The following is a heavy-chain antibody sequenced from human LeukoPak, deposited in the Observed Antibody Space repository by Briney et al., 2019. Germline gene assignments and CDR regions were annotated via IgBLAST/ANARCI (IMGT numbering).Heavy chain of an antibody. V-gene: IGHV4-39*02. CDR1: GGSISSSSYY. D-gene: IGHD5-24*01. J-gene: IGHJ4*02. CDR2: IYYSGST. Sequence: PSETLSLTCTVSGGSISSSSYYWGWIRQPPGKGLEWIGSIYYSGSTYYNPSLKSRVTISVDTSKNQLSLKLSSVTAADPAVYYCARDAGYNHRFDYWGQGTLVTVSS. CDR3: ARDAGYNHRFDY.